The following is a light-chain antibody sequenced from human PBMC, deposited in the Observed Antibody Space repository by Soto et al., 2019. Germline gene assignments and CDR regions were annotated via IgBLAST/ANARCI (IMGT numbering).Light chain of an antibody. CDR3: QQFKSQPYT. Sequence: IQLTQSPSSLSASVGDRVTITCRASQGISSYLAWYQQKPGKAPKLLIHSASTLESGVPSRFSGSGSGTDFTLTVSSLQPEDIATYYCQQFKSQPYTFGLGTKLEIK. CDR2: SAS. J-gene: IGKJ2*01. V-gene: IGKV1-9*01. CDR1: QGISSY.